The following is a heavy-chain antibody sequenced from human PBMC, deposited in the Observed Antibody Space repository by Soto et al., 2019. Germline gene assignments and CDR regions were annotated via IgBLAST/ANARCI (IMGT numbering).Heavy chain of an antibody. CDR3: AREVHVHTPAFVY. Sequence: QVQLVQSGAEMKKPGSSVKVSCQSSGGTFNTYAMNWVRQAPGQGPEWMGDISPMFGAANYAPKFQGRVTITADESTGTSYMPLSSLTSEDTALYFCAREVHVHTPAFVYWGQGTPVTVSS. J-gene: IGHJ4*02. V-gene: IGHV1-69*19. CDR1: GGTFNTYA. CDR2: ISPMFGAA. D-gene: IGHD3-16*01.